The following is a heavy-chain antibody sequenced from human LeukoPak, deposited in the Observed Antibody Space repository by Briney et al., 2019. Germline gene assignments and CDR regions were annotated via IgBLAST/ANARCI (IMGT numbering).Heavy chain of an antibody. J-gene: IGHJ4*02. D-gene: IGHD3-10*01. Sequence: VSVKVSCKASGGTFSSYAISWVRQAPGQGLEWMGWINPNSGGTNYAQKFQGRVTMTRDTSISTAYMELSRLRSDDTAVYYCARDPSTSGSYYGTPFYTYFDYWGQGTLVTVSS. CDR2: INPNSGGT. CDR3: ARDPSTSGSYYGTPFYTYFDY. V-gene: IGHV1-2*02. CDR1: GGTFSSYA.